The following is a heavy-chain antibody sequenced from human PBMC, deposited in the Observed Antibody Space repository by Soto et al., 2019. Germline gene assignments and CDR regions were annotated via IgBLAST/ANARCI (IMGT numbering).Heavy chain of an antibody. CDR1: GGTFSSYA. D-gene: IGHD2-2*01. J-gene: IGHJ6*02. CDR3: GTPVVPAASPYYYYYGMDV. Sequence: QVQLVQSGAEVKKPGSSVKVSCKASGGTFSSYAISWVRQAPGQGLEWMGGIIPIFGTANYAQKFQGRVTITADESTSTAYMELSSLRSEDTAVYYCGTPVVPAASPYYYYYGMDVWGQGTTVTVSS. CDR2: IIPIFGTA. V-gene: IGHV1-69*01.